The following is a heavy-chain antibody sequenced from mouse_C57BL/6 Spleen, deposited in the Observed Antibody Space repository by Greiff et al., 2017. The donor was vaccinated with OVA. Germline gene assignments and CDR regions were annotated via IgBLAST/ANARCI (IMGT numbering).Heavy chain of an antibody. CDR2: IDPANGNT. V-gene: IGHV14-3*01. J-gene: IGHJ3*01. Sequence: EVQLQQSVAELVRPGASVKLSCTASGFNIKNTYMHWVKQRPEQGLEWIGRIDPANGNTKYAPKFQGKATITADTSSNTAYLQLSSLTSEDTALYYCASPDRPSYGSSWFAYWGQGTLVTVSA. CDR1: GFNIKNTY. CDR3: ASPDRPSYGSSWFAY. D-gene: IGHD1-1*01.